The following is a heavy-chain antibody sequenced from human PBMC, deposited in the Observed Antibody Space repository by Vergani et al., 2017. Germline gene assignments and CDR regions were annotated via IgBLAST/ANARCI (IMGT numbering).Heavy chain of an antibody. J-gene: IGHJ4*02. D-gene: IGHD2-15*01. CDR2: IIPILGIA. CDR1: GGTFSSYT. Sequence: QVQLVQSGAEVKKPGSSVKVSCKASGGTFSSYTISWVRQAPGQGLEWMGRIIPILGIANYAQKFQGRVTITAHKSTSTAYMGLSSLSSEDTAVYYGASGERGDCSGGSCPGDYWSQGTLVTVSS. V-gene: IGHV1-69*02. CDR3: ASGERGDCSGGSCPGDY.